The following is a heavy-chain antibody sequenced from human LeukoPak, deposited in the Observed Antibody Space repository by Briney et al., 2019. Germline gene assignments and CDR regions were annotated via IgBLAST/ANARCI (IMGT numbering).Heavy chain of an antibody. CDR1: GFTFSSYW. Sequence: GGSLRLSCAASGFTFSSYWMSWVRQAPGKGLEWVASINQDGSEKYSVDSVKGRFTIPRDNAKNSLYLQMNSLRAEDTAVYYCARDGAAAGLYFDYWGQGTLVTVSS. J-gene: IGHJ4*02. D-gene: IGHD6-13*01. V-gene: IGHV3-7*01. CDR2: INQDGSEK. CDR3: ARDGAAAGLYFDY.